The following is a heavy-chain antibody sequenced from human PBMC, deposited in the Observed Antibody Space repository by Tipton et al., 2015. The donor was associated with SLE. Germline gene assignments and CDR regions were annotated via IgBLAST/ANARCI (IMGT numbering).Heavy chain of an antibody. CDR3: ARDASTEPYDF. CDR1: GFTFGDYA. V-gene: IGHV3-74*01. Sequence: GSLRLSCTASGFTFGDYAMGWVRQAPGKGLVWVSHITDDGRNTGYADSVKGRFTISRDNAKNTLYLQMNSLRAEDTAVYYCARDASTEPYDFWGQGTLVTVSS. D-gene: IGHD3-16*01. J-gene: IGHJ4*02. CDR2: ITDDGRNT.